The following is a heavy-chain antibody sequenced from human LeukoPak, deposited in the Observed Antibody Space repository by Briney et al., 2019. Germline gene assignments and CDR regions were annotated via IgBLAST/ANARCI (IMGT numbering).Heavy chain of an antibody. V-gene: IGHV4-34*01. CDR3: ASVEMATTNFEY. CDR2: INHSGST. Sequence: KASETLSLTCAVYGGSFSGYYWSWIRQPPGKGLEWIGEINHSGSTNYKPSLKSRVTISVDTSKNQLSLKLSSVTAADTAVYYCASVEMATTNFEYWGQGTLVTVSS. CDR1: GGSFSGYY. D-gene: IGHD5-24*01. J-gene: IGHJ4*02.